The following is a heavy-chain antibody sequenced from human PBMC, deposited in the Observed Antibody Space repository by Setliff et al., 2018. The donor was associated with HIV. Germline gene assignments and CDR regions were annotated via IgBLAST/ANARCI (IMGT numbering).Heavy chain of an antibody. CDR3: ARIFGDKGYYYGMDV. Sequence: KTSETLSLTCTVSGGSISSYYWSWIRQPPGKGLEWIGYNYYSGSTNYNPSLKSRVTISVDTSKNQFSLKLSSVIAADTAVYYCARIFGDKGYYYGMDVWGQGTTVTVS. CDR1: GGSISSYY. V-gene: IGHV4-59*01. J-gene: IGHJ6*02. D-gene: IGHD3-3*01. CDR2: NYYSGST.